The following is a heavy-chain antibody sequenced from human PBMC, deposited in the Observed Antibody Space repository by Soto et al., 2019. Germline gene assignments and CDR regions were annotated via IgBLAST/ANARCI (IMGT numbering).Heavy chain of an antibody. J-gene: IGHJ4*02. CDR2: INHSGST. Sequence: SETLSLTCAVYGGSFSGYYWSWIRQPPGKGLEWIGEINHSGSTNYNPSLKSRVTISVDTSKNQFSLKLSSVTAADTAVYYCARVGSYGDYVLIYYFDYWGQGTLVTVSS. CDR3: ARVGSYGDYVLIYYFDY. CDR1: GGSFSGYY. V-gene: IGHV4-34*01. D-gene: IGHD4-17*01.